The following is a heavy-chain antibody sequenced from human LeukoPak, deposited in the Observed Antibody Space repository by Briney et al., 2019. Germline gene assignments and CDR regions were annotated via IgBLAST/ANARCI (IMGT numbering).Heavy chain of an antibody. J-gene: IGHJ3*02. CDR3: ARYVLYGSGSYLAWDI. CDR1: GFTVSSNY. Sequence: GGSLRLSCAASGFTVSSNYMSWVRQAPGKGLEWVSVIYSGGSTYYADSVKGRFTISRDNSKNTLYLQMNSLRAEDTAVYYCARYVLYGSGSYLAWDIWGQGTMVTVSS. V-gene: IGHV3-53*01. CDR2: IYSGGST. D-gene: IGHD3-10*01.